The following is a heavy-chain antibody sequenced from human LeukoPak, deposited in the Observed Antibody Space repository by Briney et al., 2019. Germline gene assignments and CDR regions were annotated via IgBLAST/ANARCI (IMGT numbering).Heavy chain of an antibody. Sequence: SETLSLTCTVSGGSISSSSYYWGWIRQPPGKGLEWIGSIYYSGSTYYNPSLKSRVTISVDTSKNQFSLKLSSVTAADTAVYYCARGGPRSGYDHEDAFDIWGQGTMVTVSS. CDR3: ARGGPRSGYDHEDAFDI. CDR1: GGSISSSSYY. J-gene: IGHJ3*02. V-gene: IGHV4-39*07. CDR2: IYYSGST. D-gene: IGHD5-12*01.